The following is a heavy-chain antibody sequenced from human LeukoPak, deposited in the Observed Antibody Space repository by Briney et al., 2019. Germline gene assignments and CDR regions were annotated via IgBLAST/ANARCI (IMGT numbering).Heavy chain of an antibody. Sequence: SQTLSLTCAISGDSVSSNSAAWNWIRQSPSRGLEWLGRTYYRSKWYNDYAVSVKSLITINPDTSKNQFSLQLNSVTPEDTAVYYCAREAVRGGYSYGMFDYWGQGTLVTVSS. CDR3: AREAVRGGYSYGMFDY. J-gene: IGHJ4*02. D-gene: IGHD5-18*01. CDR1: GDSVSSNSAA. CDR2: TYYRSKWYN. V-gene: IGHV6-1*01.